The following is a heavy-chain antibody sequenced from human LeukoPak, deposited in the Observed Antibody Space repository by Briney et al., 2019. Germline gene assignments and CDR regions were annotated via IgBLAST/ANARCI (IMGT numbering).Heavy chain of an antibody. V-gene: IGHV3-13*01. Sequence: GGSLRLSCAASGFTFSSFDMHWVRQPTGQGLEWVSTIGTASDTYYPGSVEGRFILSRDNAKNSLYLQMNSLTAGDTAVYYCARGPPRGKYYYMDVWGKGTTVTVSS. D-gene: IGHD1-1*01. CDR3: ARGPPRGKYYYMDV. CDR2: IGTASDT. CDR1: GFTFSSFD. J-gene: IGHJ6*03.